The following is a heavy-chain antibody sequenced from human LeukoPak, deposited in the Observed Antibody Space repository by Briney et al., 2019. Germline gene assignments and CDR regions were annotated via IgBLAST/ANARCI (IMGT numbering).Heavy chain of an antibody. CDR1: GGSISSSSYY. J-gene: IGHJ4*02. Sequence: PSETLSLTCTVSGGSISSSSYYWGWIRQPPGKGLEWIWRIYYSGSTYYNPSITSRVTISVDTSKNQFSLKLSSVTAADTAVYYCATGRTREDYWGQGTLVTVSS. CDR2: IYYSGST. D-gene: IGHD1/OR15-1a*01. CDR3: ATGRTREDY. V-gene: IGHV4-39*07.